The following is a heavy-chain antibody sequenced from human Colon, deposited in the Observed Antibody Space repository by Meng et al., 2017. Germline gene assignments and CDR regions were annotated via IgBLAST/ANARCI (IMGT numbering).Heavy chain of an antibody. CDR3: AREGSDSYIDH. V-gene: IGHV7-4-1*02. CDR1: GYSFTFFA. D-gene: IGHD1-26*01. J-gene: IGHJ4*02. Sequence: QVQMVQSGSEMKKPGASVRISCKTSGYSFTFFAMNWVRQAPGRGLEWMGWSHTKTGHPTYDEDFTGRFVFSLDTSATTAYLEINSLRPDDTAVYYCAREGSDSYIDHWGQGTLVTVSS. CDR2: SHTKTGHP.